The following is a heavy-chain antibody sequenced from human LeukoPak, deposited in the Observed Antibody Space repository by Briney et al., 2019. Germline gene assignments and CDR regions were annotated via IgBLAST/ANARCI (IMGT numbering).Heavy chain of an antibody. CDR2: IYCDDDK. CDR1: GFSLSTSGVG. V-gene: IGHV2-5*02. Sequence: SGPTLVNPTQTLTLTCTFSGFSLSTSGVGVGWIRQPPGKALEWLPLIYCDDDKRYSPSLKSRLTITKDTSKNQVVLTMTNMDPVDTATYYCAHTRREGFDTDNWFDPWGQGTLVTVSS. D-gene: IGHD3-9*01. CDR3: AHTRREGFDTDNWFDP. J-gene: IGHJ5*02.